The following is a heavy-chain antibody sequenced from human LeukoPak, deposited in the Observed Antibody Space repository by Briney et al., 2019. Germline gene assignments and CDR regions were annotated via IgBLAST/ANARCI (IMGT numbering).Heavy chain of an antibody. V-gene: IGHV4-4*07. CDR3: ARDNRYSSSWYGMDV. J-gene: IGHJ6*02. CDR1: GVSISSYY. D-gene: IGHD6-13*01. CDR2: IYTSGST. Sequence: PSETLSLTCTVSGVSISSYYWSWIRQPAGKGLEWIGRIYTSGSTNYNPSLKSRVTMSVDTSKNQFSLKLSSVTAADTAVYYCARDNRYSSSWYGMDVWGQGTTVTVSS.